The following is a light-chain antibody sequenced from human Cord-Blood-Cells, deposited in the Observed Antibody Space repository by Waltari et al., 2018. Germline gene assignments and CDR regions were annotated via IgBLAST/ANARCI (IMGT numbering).Light chain of an antibody. Sequence: DIQLTQSPSFLSASVGDRVTITCRASQGISSYLAWYQQKPGKAPKLLIYAASTLQSGVPSRFRGSGSGTEFTLTIRSLQPGDFATYYWQQLNSYPVTFGGGTKVEIK. CDR2: AAS. CDR3: QQLNSYPVT. V-gene: IGKV1-9*01. CDR1: QGISSY. J-gene: IGKJ4*01.